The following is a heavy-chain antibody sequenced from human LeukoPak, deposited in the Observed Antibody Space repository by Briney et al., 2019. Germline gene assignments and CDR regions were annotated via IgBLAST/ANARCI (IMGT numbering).Heavy chain of an antibody. CDR1: GGSISSGSYY. Sequence: SETLSLTCTVSGGSISSGSYYWSWIRQPAGKGLEWIGRIYTSGSTNYNPSLKSRVTISVDTSKNQFSLKLSSVTAADTAVYYCASVGKVGVERPELNQYWGQGTLVTVSS. CDR2: IYTSGST. V-gene: IGHV4-61*02. D-gene: IGHD1-1*01. CDR3: ASVGKVGVERPELNQY. J-gene: IGHJ4*02.